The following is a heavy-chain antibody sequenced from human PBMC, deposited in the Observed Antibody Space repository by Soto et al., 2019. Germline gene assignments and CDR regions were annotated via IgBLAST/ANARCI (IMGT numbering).Heavy chain of an antibody. Sequence: ASVKVSCKASGYTFTNYGISWVRQAPGQGLEWMGWINVYNGNTKYAQKVQGRVTMTTDTSTSTAYMELRSLRSDDTAVYYCARGVVSGVYYNKYTCSDPGGQEPLVPVPS. CDR2: INVYNGNT. CDR1: GYTFTNYG. V-gene: IGHV1-18*01. D-gene: IGHD3-10*01. J-gene: IGHJ5*02. CDR3: ARGVVSGVYYNKYTCSDP.